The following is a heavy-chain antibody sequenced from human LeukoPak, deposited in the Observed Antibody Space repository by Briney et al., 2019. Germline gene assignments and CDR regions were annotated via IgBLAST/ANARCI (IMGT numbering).Heavy chain of an antibody. CDR1: GFTFSSYS. Sequence: GGSLRLSCAASGFTFSSYSMNWVRQSPGKGLEWVSSISGTSDYIYYADSVKGRFTIPRDNGQNSLYLQMNSLRAEDTAVYYCARREPQGCSGTSCFAGPVGHWGQGTLVTVSS. CDR3: ARREPQGCSGTSCFAGPVGH. J-gene: IGHJ4*02. CDR2: ISGTSDYI. V-gene: IGHV3-21*06. D-gene: IGHD2-2*01.